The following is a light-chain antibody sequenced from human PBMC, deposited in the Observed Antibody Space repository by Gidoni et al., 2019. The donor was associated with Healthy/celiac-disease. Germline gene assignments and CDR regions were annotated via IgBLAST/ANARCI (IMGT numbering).Light chain of an antibody. CDR2: GAS. CDR3: QQYNNWRAT. Sequence: EIAITQSPATLSVSPGERATLSCRASQSVSSNLAWYQQKPGQAPRLLIYGASTRATGIPARFSGSGSGTEFTLTISSLQSEDFAVYYCQQYNNWRATFGPGTKVDIK. J-gene: IGKJ3*01. V-gene: IGKV3-15*01. CDR1: QSVSSN.